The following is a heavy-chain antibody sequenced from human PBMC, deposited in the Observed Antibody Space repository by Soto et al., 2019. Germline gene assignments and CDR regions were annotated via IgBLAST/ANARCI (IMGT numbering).Heavy chain of an antibody. CDR3: ARAGRYCSSTSCSTLYYYYYGMDV. CDR2: ISYDGSNK. Sequence: GGSLRLSCAASGFTFSSYGMHWVRQAPGKGLEWVAVISYDGSNKYYADSVKGRFTISRDNSKNTLYLQMNGLRAEDTAVYYCARAGRYCSSTSCSTLYYYYYGMDVWGQGTTVTVSS. J-gene: IGHJ6*02. CDR1: GFTFSSYG. D-gene: IGHD2-2*01. V-gene: IGHV3-30*03.